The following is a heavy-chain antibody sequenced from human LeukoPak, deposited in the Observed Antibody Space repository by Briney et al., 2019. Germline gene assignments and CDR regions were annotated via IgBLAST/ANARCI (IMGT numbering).Heavy chain of an antibody. CDR3: AKAESYYYYMDV. J-gene: IGHJ6*03. CDR1: GFTFSSYE. Sequence: GGSLRLSCAASGFTFSSYEMNWVRQAPGKGLEWVSYISSSGSTIYYADSVKGRFTISRDNSKNSLYLQMNSLRTEDTALYYCAKAESYYYYMDVWGKGTTVTVSS. CDR2: ISSSGSTI. V-gene: IGHV3-48*03.